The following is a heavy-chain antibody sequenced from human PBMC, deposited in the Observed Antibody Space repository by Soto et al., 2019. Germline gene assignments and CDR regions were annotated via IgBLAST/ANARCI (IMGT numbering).Heavy chain of an antibody. J-gene: IGHJ4*02. Sequence: GGSLRLSCAASGLTFSSYAMNWVRQDPGKGLEWVSVISYGGGTTYYADSVKGRFTISRDNSKNTLYLQMNSLRAEDTAVYYCAYSSTPFDYWGQGTLVTVSS. CDR2: ISYGGGTT. D-gene: IGHD6-13*01. CDR1: GLTFSSYA. V-gene: IGHV3-23*01. CDR3: AYSSTPFDY.